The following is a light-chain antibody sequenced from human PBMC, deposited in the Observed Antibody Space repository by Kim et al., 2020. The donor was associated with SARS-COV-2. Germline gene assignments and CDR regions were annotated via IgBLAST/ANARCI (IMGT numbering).Light chain of an antibody. CDR3: QVWDSTSDHVV. CDR2: YDN. CDR1: NIGDKS. Sequence: PGKPATCTCGGDNIGDKSVHWYQQKPGQAPVLVLYYDNDRPSGIPERFSGSNSGNTATLTISRVEAGDEADYYCQVWDSTSDHVVFGGGTQLTVL. V-gene: IGLV3-21*04. J-gene: IGLJ2*01.